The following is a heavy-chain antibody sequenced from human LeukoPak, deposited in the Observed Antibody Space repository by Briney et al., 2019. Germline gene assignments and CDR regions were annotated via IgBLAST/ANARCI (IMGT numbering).Heavy chain of an antibody. CDR3: VRGRLFRGGFDS. J-gene: IGHJ4*02. Sequence: GGSLRVSCAASGFTVSNNYMGWVRQVPGKGPEWVSGILDNGDTNYADSVKGRFTISRDNSKNTLYLQMSSLRADDTAVYYCVRGRLFRGGFDSWGQGTLVTVS. CDR2: ILDNGDT. V-gene: IGHV3-53*01. CDR1: GFTVSNNY. D-gene: IGHD2-15*01.